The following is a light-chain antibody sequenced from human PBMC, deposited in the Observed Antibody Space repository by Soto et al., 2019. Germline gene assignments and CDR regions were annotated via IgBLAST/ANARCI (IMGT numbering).Light chain of an antibody. Sequence: VLTQSPGTLSLSPGERGTLSCRASQSISSNFLAWYQQKPGLAPRLLIFSASKRDPGIPDRFSGSASGTDTFSGSAFGTDFTLTISRLEPEDFAVYYCHHYGSSLPDTFGQGTKLEIK. CDR2: SAS. CDR1: QSISSNF. V-gene: IGKV3-20*01. CDR3: HHYGSSLPDT. J-gene: IGKJ2*01.